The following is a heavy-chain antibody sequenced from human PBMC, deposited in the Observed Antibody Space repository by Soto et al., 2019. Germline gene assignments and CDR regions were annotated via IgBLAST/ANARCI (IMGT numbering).Heavy chain of an antibody. CDR1: GFTFGDCA. CDR2: IGSNGVGT. D-gene: IGHD6-6*01. CDR3: ARRARPDFYYMDV. V-gene: IGHV3-64*01. J-gene: IGHJ6*03. Sequence: GGSLGLSCAASGFTFGDCAMHWVRQAPGKGLEYVSGIGSNGVGTYYANSVQGRFTISRDNAKNTVYLQMGSLRPEDMAVYYCARRARPDFYYMDVWGKGTTVTVSS.